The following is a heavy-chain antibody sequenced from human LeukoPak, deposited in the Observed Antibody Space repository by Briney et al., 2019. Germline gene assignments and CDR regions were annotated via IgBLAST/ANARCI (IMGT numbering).Heavy chain of an antibody. V-gene: IGHV3-21*01. D-gene: IGHD4-11*01. CDR2: ISSSSSYI. Sequence: GESLRLSCAASGFTFSSYAMTWVRQAPGKGLEWVSSISSSSSYIYYADSVKGRFTISRDNAKNSLYLQMNSLRAEDTAVYYCARGPQYGLDYSNYLWLDYWGQGTLVTVSS. J-gene: IGHJ4*02. CDR3: ARGPQYGLDYSNYLWLDY. CDR1: GFTFSSYA.